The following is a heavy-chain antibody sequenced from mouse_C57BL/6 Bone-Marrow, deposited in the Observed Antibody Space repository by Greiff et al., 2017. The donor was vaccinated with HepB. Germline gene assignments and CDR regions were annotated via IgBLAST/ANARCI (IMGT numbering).Heavy chain of an antibody. Sequence: VQLQQSGAELVRPGASVKLSCTASGFNIKDDYMHWVKQRPEQGLEWIGWIDPENGDTEYASKFQGKATITADTSSNTAYLQLSSLTSEDNAVYYCTTRGTSRDYWGQGTTLTVSS. CDR2: IDPENGDT. CDR3: TTRGTSRDY. V-gene: IGHV14-4*01. D-gene: IGHD3-3*01. CDR1: GFNIKDDY. J-gene: IGHJ2*01.